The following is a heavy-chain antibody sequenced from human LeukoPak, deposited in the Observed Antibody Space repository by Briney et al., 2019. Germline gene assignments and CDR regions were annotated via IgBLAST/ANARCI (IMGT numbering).Heavy chain of an antibody. V-gene: IGHV1-18*04. CDR2: ISAYNGNT. Sequence: ASVKVSCKASGYTFTSYGISWVRQAPGQGLEWMGWISAYNGNTNYAQKLQGRVTMTTDTSTSTAYMELRSLRSGDTAVYYCARDSDILTGYPDAFDIWGQGTMVTVSS. CDR1: GYTFTSYG. J-gene: IGHJ3*02. D-gene: IGHD3-9*01. CDR3: ARDSDILTGYPDAFDI.